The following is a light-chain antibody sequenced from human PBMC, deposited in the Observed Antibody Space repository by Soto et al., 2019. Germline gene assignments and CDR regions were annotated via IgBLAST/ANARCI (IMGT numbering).Light chain of an antibody. CDR2: EVT. CDR1: RSDVGGYNY. Sequence: QSALTQPASVSGSPGQSLTISCTGTRSDVGGYNYVSWYQQHPGKAPKLMIYEVTKRPSGVPDRFSGSKSGNTASLTVSGLQAEDEADYYCLSDAGTADVFGTGTKLTVL. V-gene: IGLV2-8*01. CDR3: LSDAGTADV. J-gene: IGLJ1*01.